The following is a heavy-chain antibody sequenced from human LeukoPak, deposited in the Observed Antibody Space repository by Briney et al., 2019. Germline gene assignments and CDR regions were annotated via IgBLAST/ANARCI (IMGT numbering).Heavy chain of an antibody. V-gene: IGHV1-69*13. CDR3: ARVSYYDSSGYYGDDDAFDI. D-gene: IGHD3-22*01. CDR1: GGTFSNYA. CDR2: IIPIFGTA. J-gene: IGHJ3*02. Sequence: GASVKVSCKASGGTFSNYAISWVRQAPGQGLEWMGGIIPIFGTANYAQKFQGRVTITADESTSTAYMELSSLRSEDTAVYYCARVSYYDSSGYYGDDDAFDIWGQGTMVTVSS.